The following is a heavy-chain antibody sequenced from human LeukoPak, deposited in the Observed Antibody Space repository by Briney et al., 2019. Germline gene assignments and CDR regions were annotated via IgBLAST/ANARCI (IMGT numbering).Heavy chain of an antibody. D-gene: IGHD2-2*01. J-gene: IGHJ4*02. Sequence: PGGSLRLSCAASGFTVSSNYMSWVRQAPGKGLEWVSVIYRGGSTYYADSVKGRFTISRDNSKNTLYLQMNSLRAEDTAVYYCARDPPPLSPSQYQLPLDYWGQGTLVTVSS. CDR2: IYRGGST. CDR3: ARDPPPLSPSQYQLPLDY. CDR1: GFTVSSNY. V-gene: IGHV3-66*01.